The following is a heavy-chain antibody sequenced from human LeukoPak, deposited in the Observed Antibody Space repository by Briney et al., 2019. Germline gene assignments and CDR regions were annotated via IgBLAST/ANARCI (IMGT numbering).Heavy chain of an antibody. D-gene: IGHD3-16*01. CDR2: IRYDGANE. Sequence: GGSLRLSCAASGFTFSNYGMHWVRQAPGKGLEWVACIRYDGANEYYTYSVKGRFTISRDNSKNTLYLQMNSLRPEDTAVYYCAKGYDRQTLGSVLDYWGQGTLLTVSS. CDR3: AKGYDRQTLGSVLDY. V-gene: IGHV3-30*02. CDR1: GFTFSNYG. J-gene: IGHJ4*02.